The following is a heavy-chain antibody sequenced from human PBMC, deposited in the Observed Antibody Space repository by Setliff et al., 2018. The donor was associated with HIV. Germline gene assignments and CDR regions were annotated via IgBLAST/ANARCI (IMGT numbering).Heavy chain of an antibody. Sequence: GESLKISCAASGFTFSRYAMTWVRQAPGKGLEWVAYISAGSSLIYYVESVKGRFTISRDNAKNSLYLQMNSLRAEDTAVYYCARGSGYDKGAYHYYYGMDVWGQGTTVTVSS. CDR1: GFTFSRYA. D-gene: IGHD5-12*01. CDR3: ARGSGYDKGAYHYYYGMDV. J-gene: IGHJ6*02. CDR2: ISAGSSLI. V-gene: IGHV3-48*01.